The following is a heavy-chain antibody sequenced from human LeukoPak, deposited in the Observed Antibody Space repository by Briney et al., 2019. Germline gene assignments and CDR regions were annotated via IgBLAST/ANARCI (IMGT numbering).Heavy chain of an antibody. D-gene: IGHD2-2*02. CDR2: INPNSGGT. J-gene: IGHJ4*02. CDR1: GYTFTDYF. V-gene: IGHV1-2*02. Sequence: GASVKVSCKASGYTFTDYFIHWVRQAPGQGLEWMGWINPNSGGTNYAQKFQGRVTMTRDTSISTAYMELSRLRSDDTAVYYCAAILTDGIVVVPAAIQSDYWGQGTLVTVSS. CDR3: AAILTDGIVVVPAAIQSDY.